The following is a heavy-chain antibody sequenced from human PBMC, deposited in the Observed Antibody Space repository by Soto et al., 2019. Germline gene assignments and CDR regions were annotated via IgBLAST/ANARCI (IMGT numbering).Heavy chain of an antibody. V-gene: IGHV1-3*01. J-gene: IGHJ6*02. CDR2: INAGNGNT. D-gene: IGHD3-10*01. CDR1: GYTFTSYA. CDR3: ARYVTGRGYRCMDV. Sequence: ASVKVSCKASGYTFTSYAMHWVRQAPGQRLEWMGWINAGNGNTKYSQKFQGRVTITRDTSASTAYMELSSLRSEDTAVYYCARYVTGRGYRCMDVWDQGTTGTVSS.